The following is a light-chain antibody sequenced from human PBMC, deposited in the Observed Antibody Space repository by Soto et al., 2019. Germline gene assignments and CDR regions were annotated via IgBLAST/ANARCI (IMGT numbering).Light chain of an antibody. Sequence: QSALTQPASVSGSPGQLITISCTGTSSDVGGYNYVSWYQQHPGKAPKLMIYDVSNRPSGVSNRFSGSKSGNTASLTISGLQAEDEADYYCSSYTSSSTHLFGGGTQLTVL. V-gene: IGLV2-14*01. CDR2: DVS. J-gene: IGLJ2*01. CDR3: SSYTSSSTHL. CDR1: SSDVGGYNY.